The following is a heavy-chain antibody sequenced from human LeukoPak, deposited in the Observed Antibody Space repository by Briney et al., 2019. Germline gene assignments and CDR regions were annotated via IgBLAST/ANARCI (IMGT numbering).Heavy chain of an antibody. CDR2: ISYDGSNK. CDR3: ARQYTVTKIHISWFDP. V-gene: IGHV3-30*04. D-gene: IGHD4-17*01. CDR1: GFTFSSYA. J-gene: IGHJ5*02. Sequence: PGGSLRLSCAASGFTFSSYAMHWVRQAPGKGLEWVAVISYDGSNKYYADSVKGRFTISRDNSKNTLYLQMNSLRAEDTAVYYCARQYTVTKIHISWFDPWGQGTLVTVSS.